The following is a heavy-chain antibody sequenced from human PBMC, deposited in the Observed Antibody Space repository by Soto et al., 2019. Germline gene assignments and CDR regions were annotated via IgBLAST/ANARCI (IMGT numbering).Heavy chain of an antibody. Sequence: SETLSLTCTVSGGSISGSNYYWGWIRQPPGKGLEWIGSIYSSGSTYYNPSLKSRVTISVDTSQNQFSLKLSSVTAADTAVYYCARRYCSGGSCYLFFDFWGQGTLVTVSS. CDR1: GGSISGSNYY. CDR3: ARRYCSGGSCYLFFDF. V-gene: IGHV4-39*01. D-gene: IGHD2-15*01. J-gene: IGHJ4*02. CDR2: IYSSGST.